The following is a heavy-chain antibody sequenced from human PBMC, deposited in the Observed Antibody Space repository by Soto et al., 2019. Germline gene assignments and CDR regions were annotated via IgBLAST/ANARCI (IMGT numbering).Heavy chain of an antibody. CDR1: GFTFSSYA. J-gene: IGHJ6*02. CDR3: ARAKRVGYSAYHGMDV. CDR2: ISGSGGST. V-gene: IGHV3-23*01. D-gene: IGHD3-22*01. Sequence: GGSLRLSCAASGFTFSSYAMSWVRQAPGKGLEWVSAISGSGGSTYYADSVKGRFTISRDNAKNSLYLQMNSLRAEDTAVYYCARAKRVGYSAYHGMDVWGQGTTVTVSS.